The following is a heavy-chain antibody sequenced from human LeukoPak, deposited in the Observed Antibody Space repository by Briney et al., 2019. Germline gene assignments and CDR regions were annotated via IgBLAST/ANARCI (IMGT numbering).Heavy chain of an antibody. V-gene: IGHV3-23*01. CDR2: ISGSGGST. J-gene: IGHJ4*02. D-gene: IGHD3-22*01. CDR1: GFTFGSYA. CDR3: ARANYDSSGYVPARENDY. Sequence: GGSLRLSCAASGFTFGSYAMSWVRQAPGKGLEWVSAISGSGGSTYYADSVKGRFTISRDNAKNSLYLQMNSLRAEDTAVYYCARANYDSSGYVPARENDYWGQGTLVTVSS.